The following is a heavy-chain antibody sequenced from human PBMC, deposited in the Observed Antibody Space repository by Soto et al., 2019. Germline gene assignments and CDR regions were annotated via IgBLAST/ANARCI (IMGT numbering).Heavy chain of an antibody. J-gene: IGHJ6*01. D-gene: IGHD1-20*01. CDR1: GYTFTSYG. V-gene: IGHV1-18*04. CDR3: AREITGARPAKKGSNYYRMDG. CDR2: ISAYNGNT. Sequence: QVQLVQSGAEVKKPGASVKVSCKASGYTFTSYGISWVRQAPGQGLEWMGWISAYNGNTNYAQKLQGRVTMTTDTYTSKAHQEVKGPRSDDTAGYYFAREITGARPAKKGSNYYRMDGRGQGTTVTVSS.